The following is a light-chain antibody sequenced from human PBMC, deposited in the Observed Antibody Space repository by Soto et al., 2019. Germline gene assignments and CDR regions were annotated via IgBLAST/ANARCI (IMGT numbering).Light chain of an antibody. CDR3: QSFDNSLSGWV. J-gene: IGLJ3*02. Sequence: QSVLTQPPSVSEAPGQRVTISCSGSSSNIGAGSNVHWYQQLPGATPKLLIFDNNNRPSGVSDRFSGSKSGTSASLAIAGLQAEDEADYYCQSFDNSLSGWVFGGGTKLTVL. CDR1: SSNIGAGSN. V-gene: IGLV1-40*01. CDR2: DNN.